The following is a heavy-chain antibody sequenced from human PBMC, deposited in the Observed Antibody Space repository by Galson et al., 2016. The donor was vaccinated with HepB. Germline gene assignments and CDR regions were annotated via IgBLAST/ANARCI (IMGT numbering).Heavy chain of an antibody. V-gene: IGHV3-7*03. CDR1: GFTFNSYW. CDR3: AREQVPPAWESYYYSYYYGLDV. J-gene: IGHJ6*02. D-gene: IGHD2-2*01. CDR2: INQDGSEN. Sequence: SLRLSCAVSGFTFNSYWMSWVRQAPGKGLEWVANINQDGSENYYVDIVKGRFTISRDKVKNSLYLQMNSLRAEDTAVYYCAREQVPPAWESYYYSYYYGLDVWGQGTTVTVSS.